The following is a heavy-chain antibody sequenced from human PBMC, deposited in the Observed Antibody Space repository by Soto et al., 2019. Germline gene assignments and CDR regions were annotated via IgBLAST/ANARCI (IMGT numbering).Heavy chain of an antibody. J-gene: IGHJ4*02. CDR3: ARRWGMGFDY. CDR1: GGSISSYY. Sequence: QVQLQESGPGLVKPSETLSLTCTVSGGSISSYYWSWIRQPPGKGLEWIGYIYYSGSTNYNPSLQRRVTISVDTSKNQSSLQLSSVTAADTAVYYCARRWGMGFDYWGQGTLVTVSS. V-gene: IGHV4-59*01. D-gene: IGHD3-16*01. CDR2: IYYSGST.